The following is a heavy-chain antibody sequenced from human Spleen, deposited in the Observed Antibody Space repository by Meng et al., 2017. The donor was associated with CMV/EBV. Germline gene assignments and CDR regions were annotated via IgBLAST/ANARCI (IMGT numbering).Heavy chain of an antibody. CDR2: IYYSGST. J-gene: IGHJ3*02. CDR3: VRAIRGDTFDI. Sequence: SETLSLTCTVSSGSISSSSYYWGWIRQPPGKGLEWIGSIYYSGSTYYNPSLKSRVTISIDTSKNQFSLNLSSVTAADTAVYYCVRAIRGDTFDIWGQGTMVTVSS. D-gene: IGHD3-16*01. CDR1: SGSISSSSYY. V-gene: IGHV4-39*07.